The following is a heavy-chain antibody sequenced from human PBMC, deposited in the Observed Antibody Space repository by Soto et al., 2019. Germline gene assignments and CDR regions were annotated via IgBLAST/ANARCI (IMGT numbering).Heavy chain of an antibody. J-gene: IGHJ4*02. CDR1: GFTFSSYG. D-gene: IGHD2-8*01. V-gene: IGHV3-30*18. Sequence: GGSLRLSCAASGFTFSSYGMHWVRQAPGKGLEWVAVISYDGSNKYYADSVKGRFTISRDNSKNTLYLQMNSLRAEDTAVYYCAKDIALGLYDYYFDYWGQGTLVTVSS. CDR2: ISYDGSNK. CDR3: AKDIALGLYDYYFDY.